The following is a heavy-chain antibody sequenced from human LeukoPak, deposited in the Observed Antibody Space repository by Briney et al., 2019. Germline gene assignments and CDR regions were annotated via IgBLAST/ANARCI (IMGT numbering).Heavy chain of an antibody. V-gene: IGHV3-23*01. CDR2: ISGSGGST. Sequence: GGSLRLSCAASGFTFSTYWMTWVRQAPGKGLEWVSGISGSGGSTYYADSVKGRFTIYRENYKNTLYLQMDSLRADDTATYYCAKSAYILRFLEWSQYFDYWGQGTLVTVSS. CDR1: GFTFSTYW. D-gene: IGHD3-3*01. J-gene: IGHJ4*02. CDR3: AKSAYILRFLEWSQYFDY.